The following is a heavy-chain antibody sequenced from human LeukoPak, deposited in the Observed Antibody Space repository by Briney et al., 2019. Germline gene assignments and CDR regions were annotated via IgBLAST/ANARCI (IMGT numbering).Heavy chain of an antibody. D-gene: IGHD1-26*01. CDR2: ISYDGSNK. CDR1: GFTFSSYG. J-gene: IGHJ6*02. Sequence: PGRSLRLSCAASGFTFSSYGMHWVRQAPGKGLEWVAVISYDGSNKYYADSVKGRFTISRDNSKNTLYLQMNSLRAEDTAVYYCAKDLGSGSYYYYYVMDVWGQGTTVTVSS. V-gene: IGHV3-30*18. CDR3: AKDLGSGSYYYYYVMDV.